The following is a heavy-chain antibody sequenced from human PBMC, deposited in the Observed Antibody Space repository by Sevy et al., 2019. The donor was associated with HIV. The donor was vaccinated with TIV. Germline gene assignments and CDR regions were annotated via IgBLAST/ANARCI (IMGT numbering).Heavy chain of an antibody. V-gene: IGHV4-34*01. Sequence: SETLSLTCAVYGGSFSGYFWNWIRQSPGKGLEWIGEINHSGTLKYNPSLKSRVTISVDASKNQLSLHLRSVTAADTAVYYCARGRQAYVVVVPSTVPFDYWGQGTLVTVS. CDR2: INHSGTL. D-gene: IGHD2-2*01. CDR3: ARGRQAYVVVVPSTVPFDY. CDR1: GGSFSGYF. J-gene: IGHJ4*02.